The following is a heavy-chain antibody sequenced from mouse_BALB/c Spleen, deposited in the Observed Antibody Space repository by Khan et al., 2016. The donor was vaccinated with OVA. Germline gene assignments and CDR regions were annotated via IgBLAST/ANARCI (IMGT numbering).Heavy chain of an antibody. CDR2: INPATDYT. V-gene: IGHV1-7*01. Sequence: VQLQQSGAELAKPGASVKMSCKASGYTFTSYWMHWVKQRPGQGLEWIGYINPATDYTEYNQKFKNKATLTADKSSSTAYMQLSSLTSEDSAVYYCVNHGSSSAWFTYWGLGTPVTVSA. D-gene: IGHD1-1*01. J-gene: IGHJ3*01. CDR1: GYTFTSYW. CDR3: VNHGSSSAWFTY.